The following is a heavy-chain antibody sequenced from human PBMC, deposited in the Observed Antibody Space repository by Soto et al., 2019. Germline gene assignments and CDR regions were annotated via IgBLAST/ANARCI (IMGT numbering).Heavy chain of an antibody. D-gene: IGHD1-1*01. V-gene: IGHV3-23*01. CDR1: GVIFSNFF. J-gene: IGHJ4*02. CDR3: ANPTGMWGY. CDR2: IGGSGTKT. Sequence: PGGSLRLCCAGSGVIFSNFFMIWVRQAPGKGLEWVSTIGGSGTKTYYPDSVKGRFAISRDNSKDTLYLQMNSLIAEDTAVYYCANPTGMWGYWGQGTMVTVSS.